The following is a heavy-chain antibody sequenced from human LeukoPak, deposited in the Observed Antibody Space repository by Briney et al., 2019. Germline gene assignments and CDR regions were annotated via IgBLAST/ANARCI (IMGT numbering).Heavy chain of an antibody. V-gene: IGHV6-1*01. CDR3: ARQRPPGYYDSSGYYGYYYYGMDV. CDR1: GDSVSSNSAA. J-gene: IGHJ6*02. CDR2: TYYRSKWYN. D-gene: IGHD3-22*01. Sequence: SQTLSLTCAISGDSVSSNSAAWNWIRQSPSRGLEWLGRTYYRSKWYNDYAVSVKSRITINPDTSKNQFSLQLSSVTAADTAVYYCARQRPPGYYDSSGYYGYYYYGMDVWGQGTTVTVSS.